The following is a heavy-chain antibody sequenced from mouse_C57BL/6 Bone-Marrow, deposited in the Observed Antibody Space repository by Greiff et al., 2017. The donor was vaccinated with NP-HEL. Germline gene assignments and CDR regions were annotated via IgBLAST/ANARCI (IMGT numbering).Heavy chain of an antibody. Sequence: EVQLVESGGGLVQPGGSMKLSCVASGFTFSNYWINWVRQSPEKGLEWVAQIRLKSDNYATHYAESVKGRFTISRDDSKSSVYLQMNNLRAEDTGIYYCTGIYSDVWGTGTTVTVSA. CDR3: TGIYSDV. V-gene: IGHV6-3*01. CDR1: GFTFSNYW. J-gene: IGHJ1*03. CDR2: IRLKSDNYAT. D-gene: IGHD2-1*01.